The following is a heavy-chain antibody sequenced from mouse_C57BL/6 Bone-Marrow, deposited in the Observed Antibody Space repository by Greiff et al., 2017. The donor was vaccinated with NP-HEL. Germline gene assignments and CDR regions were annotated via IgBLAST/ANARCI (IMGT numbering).Heavy chain of an antibody. D-gene: IGHD2-12*01. CDR2: IYPGSGST. J-gene: IGHJ4*01. Sequence: QVQLQQPGAELVKPGASVKMSCKASGYTFTSYWITWVKQRPGQGLEWIGDIYPGSGSTNYNEKFKSKATLTVDTSSSTAYMQLSSLTSEDSAVYYCARRAYYRGYYYAMDYWGQGTSVTVSS. CDR1: GYTFTSYW. V-gene: IGHV1-55*01. CDR3: ARRAYYRGYYYAMDY.